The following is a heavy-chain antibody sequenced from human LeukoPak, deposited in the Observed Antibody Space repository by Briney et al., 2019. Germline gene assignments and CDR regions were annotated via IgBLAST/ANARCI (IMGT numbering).Heavy chain of an antibody. V-gene: IGHV4-59*01. CDR1: GGSISNYY. Sequence: ASETLSLTCTVSGGSISNYYWNWIRQPPGQGLEWIGHIYYSGSTNYNPSLKSRVTISVDTPKNQFSLKLSSVTAADTAVYYCARMVESTVTIAFENWFDPWGQGTLVTVSS. D-gene: IGHD4-11*01. CDR2: IYYSGST. J-gene: IGHJ5*02. CDR3: ARMVESTVTIAFENWFDP.